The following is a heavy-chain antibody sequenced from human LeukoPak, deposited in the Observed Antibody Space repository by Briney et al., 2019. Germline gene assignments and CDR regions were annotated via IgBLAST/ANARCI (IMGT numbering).Heavy chain of an antibody. Sequence: GGSLRLSCAASGFTFSSYAMSWVRQAPEKELEWVSAISGSGGSTYYADSVKGRFTISRDNSKNTLYLQMNSLRAEDTAVYYCAKDLSGSYGYWGQGTLVTVSS. CDR1: GFTFSSYA. J-gene: IGHJ4*02. V-gene: IGHV3-23*01. CDR2: ISGSGGST. D-gene: IGHD1-26*01. CDR3: AKDLSGSYGY.